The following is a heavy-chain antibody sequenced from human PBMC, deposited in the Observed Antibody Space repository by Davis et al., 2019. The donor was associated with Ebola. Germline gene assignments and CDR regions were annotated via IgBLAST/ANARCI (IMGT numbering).Heavy chain of an antibody. CDR1: GFTFSSYS. CDR3: AREQDRGVIRNYYYGMDV. CDR2: ISSSSSYI. J-gene: IGHJ6*02. V-gene: IGHV3-21*01. Sequence: GESLKISCAASGFTFSSYSMNWVRQAPGKGLEWVSSISSSSSYIYYADSVKGRFTISRDNSKNTLYLQMNSLTAEDTAVYYCAREQDRGVIRNYYYGMDVWGQGTTVTVSS. D-gene: IGHD3-10*01.